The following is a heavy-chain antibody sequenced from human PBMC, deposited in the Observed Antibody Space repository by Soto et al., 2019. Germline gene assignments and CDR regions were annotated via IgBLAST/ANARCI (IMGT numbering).Heavy chain of an antibody. D-gene: IGHD3-10*01. CDR2: IYYSGST. V-gene: IGHV4-30-4*01. CDR3: SRGGGFGPTIIAYSAQRTPVLVSSGM. CDR1: GGSISSGDYY. J-gene: IGHJ6*01. Sequence: PSETLSLTCTVSGGSISSGDYYWSWIRQPPGKGLEWIGYIYYSGSTYYNPSLKSRVTISVDTSKNQFSLKLSSVTAADTAVYYCSRGGGFGPTIIAYSAQRTPVLVSSGM.